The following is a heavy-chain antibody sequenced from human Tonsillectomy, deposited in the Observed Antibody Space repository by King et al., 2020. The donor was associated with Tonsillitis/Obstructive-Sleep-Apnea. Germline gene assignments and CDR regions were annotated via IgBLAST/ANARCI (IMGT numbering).Heavy chain of an antibody. CDR2: INPSGGST. CDR1: GDTFTTYY. Sequence: VQLVQSGAEVKKPGASVKVSCKASGDTFTTYYMHWVRQAPGQGLEWMGIINPSGGSTRYAQKFHGRVTMTRDTSTSTVYMELSSLTSEDTAVYYCARDPSPLDYWGQGTLVTVSS. V-gene: IGHV1-46*01. CDR3: ARDPSPLDY. J-gene: IGHJ4*02.